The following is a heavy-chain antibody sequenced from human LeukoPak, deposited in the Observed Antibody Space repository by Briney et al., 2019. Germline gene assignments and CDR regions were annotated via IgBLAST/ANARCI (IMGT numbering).Heavy chain of an antibody. CDR2: IYYSGST. V-gene: IGHV4-31*03. CDR3: ARGDGYLDY. Sequence: SETLSLTCTVSGGSISSGGYYWSWILRHPGKGLEWIGYIYYSGSTYYNPSLKSRITISVDTSKNQFSLKRSSVTAADTAVYYCARGDGYLDYWGQGTLVTVSS. J-gene: IGHJ4*02. CDR1: GGSISSGGYY. D-gene: IGHD3-22*01.